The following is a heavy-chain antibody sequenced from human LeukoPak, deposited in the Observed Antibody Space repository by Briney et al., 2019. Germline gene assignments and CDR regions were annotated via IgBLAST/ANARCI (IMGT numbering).Heavy chain of an antibody. Sequence: SVKVSCKASGGTFSSYTISWVRQAPGQGLEWMGRIIPILGIATYAQKFQGRVTITADNSTSTAYMEQSSLRSEDTAVYYCARDQGINYYDSSGYPQTPSSFDYWGQGTLVTVSS. V-gene: IGHV1-69*04. CDR3: ARDQGINYYDSSGYPQTPSSFDY. J-gene: IGHJ4*02. CDR2: IIPILGIA. D-gene: IGHD3-22*01. CDR1: GGTFSSYT.